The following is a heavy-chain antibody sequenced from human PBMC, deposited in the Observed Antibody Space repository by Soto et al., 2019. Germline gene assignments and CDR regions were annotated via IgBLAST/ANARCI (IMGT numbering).Heavy chain of an antibody. CDR3: ARVRGYCISTSCYGDYYSGMDV. J-gene: IGHJ6*02. V-gene: IGHV3-30-3*01. CDR2: ISYDGSNK. CDR1: GFTFSSYA. Sequence: QVQLVESGGGVVQPGRSLRLSCAASGFTFSSYAMHWVRQAPGKGLEWVAVISYDGSNKYYADSVKGRFTISRDNSKNTLYLQMNSLRAEETAVYYCARVRGYCISTSCYGDYYSGMDVWGQGTTVTLSS. D-gene: IGHD2-2*03.